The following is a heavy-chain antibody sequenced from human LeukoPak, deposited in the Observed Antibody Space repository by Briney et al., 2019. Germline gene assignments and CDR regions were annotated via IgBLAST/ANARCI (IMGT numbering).Heavy chain of an antibody. CDR2: IYYTGIT. CDR1: GASISSSNYY. D-gene: IGHD1-1*01. V-gene: IGHV4-39*01. CDR3: VRHDWKY. J-gene: IGHJ4*02. Sequence: SETLSLTCTVSGASISSSNYYWGWIRQPPGKGLEWIGSIYYTGITYYNPSLKSRVTIFVDTSKNQFSLKLTSVTAADTAMYCCVRHDWKYWGQGTLVTVSS.